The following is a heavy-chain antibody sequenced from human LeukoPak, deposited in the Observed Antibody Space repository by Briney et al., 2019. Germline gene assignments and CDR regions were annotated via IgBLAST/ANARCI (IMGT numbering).Heavy chain of an antibody. CDR2: ILENGSNQ. V-gene: IGHV3-30*04. CDR3: ARQADTAMLIWSFTDY. Sequence: GGSLRLSCAASGFTFSNYIMHWVRQAPGKGLDWVAVILENGSNQYYADSVKGRFTISRDNSKNTLFLQMNSLRAEDTALYYCARQADTAMLIWSFTDYWGQGTLVTVSS. CDR1: GFTFSNYI. J-gene: IGHJ4*02. D-gene: IGHD5-18*01.